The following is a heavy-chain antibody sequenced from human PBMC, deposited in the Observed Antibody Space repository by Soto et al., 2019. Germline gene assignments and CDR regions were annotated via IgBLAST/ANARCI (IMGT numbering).Heavy chain of an antibody. D-gene: IGHD1-7*01. Sequence: SETLSLTCTVSGGSISSYYWSWIRQPPGKGLEWIGYIYYSGSTNYNPSLKSRVTISVDTSKNQFSLKLSSVTAADTAVYYCARDSRTGTTRWFDPWGQGTLVTVSS. CDR2: IYYSGST. J-gene: IGHJ5*02. CDR3: ARDSRTGTTRWFDP. CDR1: GGSISSYY. V-gene: IGHV4-59*01.